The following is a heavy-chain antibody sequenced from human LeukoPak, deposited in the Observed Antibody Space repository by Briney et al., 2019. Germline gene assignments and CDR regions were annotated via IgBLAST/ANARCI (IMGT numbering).Heavy chain of an antibody. D-gene: IGHD2-2*01. CDR3: AKVSGIVVVPAALFDY. V-gene: IGHV3-23*01. CDR2: ISGSGGST. CDR1: GFTFSSYA. Sequence: PGGSPRLSCAASGFTFSSYAMSWVRQAPGKGLEWVSAISGSGGSTYYADSVKGPFTISRDNSKNTLYLQMNSLRAEDTAVYYCAKVSGIVVVPAALFDYWGQGTLVTVSS. J-gene: IGHJ4*02.